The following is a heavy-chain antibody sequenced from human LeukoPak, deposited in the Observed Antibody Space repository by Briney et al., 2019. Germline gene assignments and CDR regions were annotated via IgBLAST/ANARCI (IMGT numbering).Heavy chain of an antibody. V-gene: IGHV4-39*01. D-gene: IGHD5-12*01. J-gene: IGHJ4*02. Sequence: SETLSLTCTVSGGSISSSSYYWGWIRQPPGKGLEWIESIYYSGSTYYNPSLKSRVTISVDTSKNQFSLKLSSVTAADTAVYYCARNLVATIKTPGLYYFDYWGQGTLVTVSS. CDR2: IYYSGST. CDR3: ARNLVATIKTPGLYYFDY. CDR1: GGSISSSSYY.